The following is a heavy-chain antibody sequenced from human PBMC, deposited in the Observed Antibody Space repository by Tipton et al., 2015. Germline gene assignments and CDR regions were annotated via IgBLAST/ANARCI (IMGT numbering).Heavy chain of an antibody. D-gene: IGHD3-3*01. Sequence: TLSLTCTVSGGSFSDYYWSWIRQSPGEGLEWIGYIYYSGSTNYNPSLRSRVAMSMDTSKNQFSLKLSSVIAADTAVYYCAGHYDFWSGYLDYWGQGTLVTVSS. CDR2: IYYSGST. V-gene: IGHV4-59*01. CDR3: AGHYDFWSGYLDY. J-gene: IGHJ4*02. CDR1: GGSFSDYY.